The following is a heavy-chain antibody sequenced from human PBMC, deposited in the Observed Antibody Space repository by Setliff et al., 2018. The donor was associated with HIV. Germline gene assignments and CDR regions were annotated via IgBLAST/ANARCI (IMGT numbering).Heavy chain of an antibody. J-gene: IGHJ4*02. CDR1: GYSISDGYY. Sequence: ETLSLTCAVSGYSISDGYYWGWIRQPPGKGPEWISFIYSGSSSAVSADSVKGRFTISRDNSRNTLFLQMNSLRAEDTAMYYCVRDGYNNWDLDHWGQGTLVTVSS. CDR2: IYSGSSSA. CDR3: VRDGYNNWDLDH. D-gene: IGHD5-12*01. V-gene: IGHV3-23*03.